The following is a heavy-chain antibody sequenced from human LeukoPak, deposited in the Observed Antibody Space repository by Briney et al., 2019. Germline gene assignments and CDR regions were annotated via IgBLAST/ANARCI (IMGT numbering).Heavy chain of an antibody. J-gene: IGHJ6*03. CDR2: IIPIFGTA. CDR3: ARVGGERERLPDLNYYYYMDV. D-gene: IGHD1-1*01. Sequence: GASVKVSCKASGYIFTGYYMHWVRQTPGQGLEWMGGIIPIFGTANYAQKFQGRVTITADKSTSTAYMELSSLRSEDTAVYYCARVGGERERLPDLNYYYYMDVWGKGTTVTVSS. V-gene: IGHV1-69*06. CDR1: GYIFTGYY.